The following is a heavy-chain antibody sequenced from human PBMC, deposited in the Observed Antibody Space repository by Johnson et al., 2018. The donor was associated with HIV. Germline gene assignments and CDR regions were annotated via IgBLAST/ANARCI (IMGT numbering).Heavy chain of an antibody. J-gene: IGHJ3*02. Sequence: VQLVESGGGLVQPGGSLRLSCAASGFTFSSYAMSWVRQALGKGLEWVSGISGSGGSTYYAGSVKGRFTISRDNSKPTLDLQMKSLRAEDTAVYYCAKKGGHYFTSHDAFDIWGQGTVVTVSS. CDR2: ISGSGGST. CDR1: GFTFSSYA. V-gene: IGHV3-23*04. D-gene: IGHD3-16*01. CDR3: AKKGGHYFTSHDAFDI.